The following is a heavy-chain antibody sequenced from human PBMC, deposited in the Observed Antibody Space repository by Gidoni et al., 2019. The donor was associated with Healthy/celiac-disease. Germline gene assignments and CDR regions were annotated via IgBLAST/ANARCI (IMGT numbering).Heavy chain of an antibody. CDR3: ASDPPRNYYDSSGYYLS. CDR2: INTNTGNP. Sequence: QVQLVQSGSELKKPGASVKVSCKASGYTFTSYAMNWVRQAPGQGLEWMGWINTNTGNPTYAQGFTGRFVFSLDTSVSTAYLQISSLKAEDTAVYYCASDPPRNYYDSSGYYLSWGQGTLVTVSS. CDR1: GYTFTSYA. D-gene: IGHD3-22*01. V-gene: IGHV7-4-1*02. J-gene: IGHJ4*02.